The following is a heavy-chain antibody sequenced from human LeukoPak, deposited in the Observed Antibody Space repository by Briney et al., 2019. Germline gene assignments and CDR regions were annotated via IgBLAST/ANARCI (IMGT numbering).Heavy chain of an antibody. V-gene: IGHV4-34*01. CDR2: INHSGST. D-gene: IGHD6-19*01. Sequence: PSETLSLTCAVYGGSFSGYYWSWIRQPPGKGLEWIGEINHSGSTNYNPSLKSRVTISVDTSKNQFSLKLSSVTAADTAVYYCASEVAVAGRRFDYWCQGTLVTVSS. J-gene: IGHJ4*02. CDR3: ASEVAVAGRRFDY. CDR1: GGSFSGYY.